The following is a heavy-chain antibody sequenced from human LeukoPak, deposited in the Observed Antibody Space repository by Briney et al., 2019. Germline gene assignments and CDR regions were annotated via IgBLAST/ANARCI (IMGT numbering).Heavy chain of an antibody. CDR3: ASTFWYSSSWYPPMDDAFDI. J-gene: IGHJ3*02. V-gene: IGHV1-69*04. D-gene: IGHD6-13*01. CDR1: GGTFSSYA. Sequence: SVKVSCKASGGTFSSYAISWVRQAPGQGLEWMGRIIPILGIANYAQRFQGRVTITADKSTSTAYMELSSLRSEDTAVYYCASTFWYSSSWYPPMDDAFDIWGQGTMVTVSS. CDR2: IIPILGIA.